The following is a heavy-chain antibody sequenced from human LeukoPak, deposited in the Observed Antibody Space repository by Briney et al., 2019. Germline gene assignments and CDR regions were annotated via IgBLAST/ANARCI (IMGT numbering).Heavy chain of an antibody. V-gene: IGHV4-34*01. CDR3: ARDYYDSSGLFDY. Sequence: SETLSLTCAVYGGSFSGYYWSWIRQPPGKGLEWIGEIDHSGSTNYNPSLKSRVTISVDTSKNQFSLKLSSMTAADTAVYYCARDYYDSSGLFDYWGQGTLVTVSS. J-gene: IGHJ4*02. CDR1: GGSFSGYY. D-gene: IGHD3-22*01. CDR2: IDHSGST.